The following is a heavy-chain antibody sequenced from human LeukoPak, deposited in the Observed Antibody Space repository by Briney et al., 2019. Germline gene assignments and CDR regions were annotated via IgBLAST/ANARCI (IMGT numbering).Heavy chain of an antibody. D-gene: IGHD1-26*01. CDR2: ISSSSSTI. CDR3: ASGTAAFDI. Sequence: GGSLRLSCAASGFTFSSYSINWVRQTPGKGLEWISYISSSSSTIYYAASVKGRFTISRDSAKNSLYLQMNSLRDEDTAVYHCASGTAAFDIWGQGTMVTVSS. J-gene: IGHJ3*02. V-gene: IGHV3-48*02. CDR1: GFTFSSYS.